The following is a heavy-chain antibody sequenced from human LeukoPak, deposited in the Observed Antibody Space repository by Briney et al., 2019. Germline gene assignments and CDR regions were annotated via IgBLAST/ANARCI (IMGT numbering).Heavy chain of an antibody. CDR1: AFTFSSCW. J-gene: IGHJ4*02. Sequence: GGSLRLSFPPSAFTFSSCWMSWARKVPGKGLEWLANINQDGSERYYVDSVKGRFTISRDNSKNTLYLQMNSLRAEDTAVYYCARDSSDGRQDYWGQGTLVTVSS. V-gene: IGHV3-7*05. D-gene: IGHD2-15*01. CDR3: ARDSSDGRQDY. CDR2: INQDGSER.